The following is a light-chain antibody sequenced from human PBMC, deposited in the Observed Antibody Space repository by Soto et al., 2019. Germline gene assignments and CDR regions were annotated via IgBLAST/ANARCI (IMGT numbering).Light chain of an antibody. Sequence: IHVTHSPSALSASVGDRVIITCRASQGISSYLAWYQQKPGKAPKLLIYAASTLQSGVPSRFSGSGSGTDFTLTISSLQPEDFATYYCQQLNSYPITFGQGTRLEIK. V-gene: IGKV1-9*01. CDR1: QGISSY. CDR3: QQLNSYPIT. CDR2: AAS. J-gene: IGKJ5*01.